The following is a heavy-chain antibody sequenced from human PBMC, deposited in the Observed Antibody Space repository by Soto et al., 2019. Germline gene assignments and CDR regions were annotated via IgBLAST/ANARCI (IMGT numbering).Heavy chain of an antibody. CDR2: ISYDGSNK. CDR3: ARDSNGSGSYYFYYYYGMDV. J-gene: IGHJ6*02. D-gene: IGHD3-10*01. V-gene: IGHV3-30-3*01. Sequence: PGGSLRLSCAVSGFTFSTYEMNWVRQATGKGLEWVAVISYDGSNKYYADSVKGRFTISRDNSKNTLYLQMNSLRAEDTAVYYCARDSNGSGSYYFYYYYGMDVWGQGTTVTVSS. CDR1: GFTFSTYE.